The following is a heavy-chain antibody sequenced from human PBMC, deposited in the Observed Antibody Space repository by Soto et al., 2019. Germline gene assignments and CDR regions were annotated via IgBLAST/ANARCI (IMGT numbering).Heavy chain of an antibody. J-gene: IGHJ4*02. V-gene: IGHV1-18*01. CDR1: GYTFTSYG. CDR3: AVRCGGDCYSKLGDFDY. CDR2: ISAYNGNT. D-gene: IGHD2-21*01. Sequence: GASVKVSCKASGYTFTSYGISWVRQATGQGLEWMGWISAYNGNTNYARKLQGRVTMTTDTSTSTAYMELRSLRSDDTAVYYCAVRCGGDCYSKLGDFDYWGQGTLVTVSS.